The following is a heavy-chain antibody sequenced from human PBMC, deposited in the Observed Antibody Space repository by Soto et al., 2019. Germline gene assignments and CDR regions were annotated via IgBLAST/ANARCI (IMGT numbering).Heavy chain of an antibody. Sequence: SETLSLTCAVSGYSISSGYYWCWIQQPPGKGLEWIGSIYHSGSTYYNPSLKSRVTISVDTSKNQFSLKLSSVTAADTAVYYWARDLGYSYGYNLLFESFDIWGQGTMVTVSS. D-gene: IGHD5-18*01. J-gene: IGHJ3*02. CDR1: GYSISSGYY. V-gene: IGHV4-38-2*02. CDR3: ARDLGYSYGYNLLFESFDI. CDR2: IYHSGST.